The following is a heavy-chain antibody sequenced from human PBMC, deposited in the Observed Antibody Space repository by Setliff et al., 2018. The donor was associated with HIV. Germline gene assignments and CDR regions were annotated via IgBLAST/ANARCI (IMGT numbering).Heavy chain of an antibody. Sequence: SETLSLTCAVYGGSFSGYYWSWIRQPPGKGLEWIGEINHNGITNYNPSLKSRATISVDTSKNQFSLKLRSVTAADTAVYYCARPGYRFGYGGDYWGQGTLVTVSS. J-gene: IGHJ4*02. D-gene: IGHD5-18*01. CDR3: ARPGYRFGYGGDY. CDR2: INHNGIT. CDR1: GGSFSGYY. V-gene: IGHV4-34*01.